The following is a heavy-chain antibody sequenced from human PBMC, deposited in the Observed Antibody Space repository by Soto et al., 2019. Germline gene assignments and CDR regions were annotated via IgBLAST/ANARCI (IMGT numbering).Heavy chain of an antibody. CDR2: IYYSGST. Sequence: SETLSLTCTVSGGSISSYYWSWIRQPPGKGLEWIGYIYYSGSTNYNPSLKSRVTISVDTSKNQFSLKLSSVTAADTAVYYCARHLMGRYSSSDYYMDVWRKGTTVTVSS. CDR3: ARHLMGRYSSSDYYMDV. D-gene: IGHD6-13*01. V-gene: IGHV4-59*08. J-gene: IGHJ6*03. CDR1: GGSISSYY.